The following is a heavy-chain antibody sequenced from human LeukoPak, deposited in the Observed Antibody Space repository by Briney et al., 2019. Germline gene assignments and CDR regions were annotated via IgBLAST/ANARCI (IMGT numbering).Heavy chain of an antibody. CDR2: IYPGDSDT. Sequence: GESLKISCKGSGXXFXXXXXAXXXXMPXXXLXWXXXIYPGDSDTRYSXSFQGQVTISVDKSISTAYLQWTSLKASDTAIYYXARQSGSGWADFDYWGQGTLVTVSS. J-gene: IGHJ4*02. D-gene: IGHD6-19*01. CDR1: GXXFXXXX. CDR3: ARQSGSGWADFDY. V-gene: IGHV5-51*01.